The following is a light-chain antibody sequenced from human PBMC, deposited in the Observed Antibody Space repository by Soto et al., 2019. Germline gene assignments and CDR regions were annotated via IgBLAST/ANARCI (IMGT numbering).Light chain of an antibody. Sequence: QAVVTQEPSLTVSPGGTVTLTCASSTGAVTSGYYPNWFQQKPGQAPRALMYSTSNKHSWTPARFSGSLLGGKAALTLLGVQPEDEAEYYCLLYYGGALWVFGGGTKLTVL. V-gene: IGLV7-43*01. CDR2: STS. CDR1: TGAVTSGYY. CDR3: LLYYGGALWV. J-gene: IGLJ3*02.